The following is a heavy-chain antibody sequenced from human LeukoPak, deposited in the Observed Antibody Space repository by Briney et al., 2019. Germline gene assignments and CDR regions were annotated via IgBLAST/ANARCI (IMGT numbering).Heavy chain of an antibody. CDR1: GGTFSSYA. V-gene: IGHV1-69*13. D-gene: IGHD3-10*01. CDR2: IIPIFGTA. CDR3: ARETNYYGSGSFDY. Sequence: SVKVSCKASGGTFSSYAISWVRQAPGQGLEWMGGIIPIFGTANYAQKFQGRVTITADESTSTAYMELSSLRSEDTAVYYCARETNYYGSGSFDYWGQGTVVTFSS. J-gene: IGHJ4*02.